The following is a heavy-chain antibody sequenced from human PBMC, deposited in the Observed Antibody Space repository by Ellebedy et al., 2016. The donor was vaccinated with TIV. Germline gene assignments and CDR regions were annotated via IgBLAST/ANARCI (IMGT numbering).Heavy chain of an antibody. CDR1: GFIFNNYA. CDR2: VNGNGGGT. D-gene: IGHD1-14*01. CDR3: AKPRKRGDRYYFDY. V-gene: IGHV3-23*01. J-gene: IGHJ4*02. Sequence: GESLKISXAASGFIFNNYAMSWARQAPGKGLEWVSTVNGNGGGTFYADSVKGRFTIPRDNSKNTLHLQMNSLRVDDTAVYYCAKPRKRGDRYYFDYWGQGTLVTVSS.